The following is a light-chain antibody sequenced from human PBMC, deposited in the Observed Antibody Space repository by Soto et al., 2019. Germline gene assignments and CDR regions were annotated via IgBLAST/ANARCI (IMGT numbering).Light chain of an antibody. CDR2: ANT. J-gene: IGLJ2*01. V-gene: IGLV1-40*01. CDR1: SSNIGADFD. CDR3: QSYDSSLIDVH. Sequence: QSVLTQPPSLSGAPGQRVTISCTGSSSNIGADFDVHWYQHIPGEAPRLLIYANTNRPAGVPDRFSGSKSGTSASLAITGLQAEDEADYYCQSYDSSLIDVHFGGGTKLTVL.